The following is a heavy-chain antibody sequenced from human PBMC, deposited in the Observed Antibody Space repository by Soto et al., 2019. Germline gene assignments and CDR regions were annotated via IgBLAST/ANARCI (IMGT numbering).Heavy chain of an antibody. V-gene: IGHV4-38-2*01. Sequence: PSETLSLTCAVSGYSISSGYYWGWIRQPPGKGLEWIGSIYHSGSTYYNPSLKSRVTISVDTSKNQFSLKLSSVTAADTAVYYCPRTDRHPLCGMDVWGQGTTVTVSS. CDR3: PRTDRHPLCGMDV. J-gene: IGHJ6*02. CDR1: GYSISSGYY. CDR2: IYHSGST. D-gene: IGHD2-2*01.